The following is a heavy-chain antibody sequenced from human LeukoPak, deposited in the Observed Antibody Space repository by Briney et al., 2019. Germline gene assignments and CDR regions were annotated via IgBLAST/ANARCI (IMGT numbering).Heavy chain of an antibody. CDR3: ASLVPNRGAFDI. D-gene: IGHD1-14*01. V-gene: IGHV3-33*01. CDR2: IWYDGSNK. J-gene: IGHJ3*02. Sequence: GGYLRRSGAASTFTFISIGMHRVRQAPGKGLEWVAVIWYDGSNKYYADSVKVRFTISRDNSKNTLYLQMNSSRAEDTAVYYCASLVPNRGAFDIWGQGRMVTVSS. CDR1: TFTFISIG.